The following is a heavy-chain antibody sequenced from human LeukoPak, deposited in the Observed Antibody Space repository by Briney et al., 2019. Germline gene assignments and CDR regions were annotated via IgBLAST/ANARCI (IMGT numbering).Heavy chain of an antibody. CDR1: GGSISSGGYY. V-gene: IGHV4-31*03. CDR2: IYYSGST. D-gene: IGHD5-12*01. CDR3: ARGPYIGFDPDYFDY. J-gene: IGHJ4*02. Sequence: SQTLSLTCTVSGGSISSGGYYWSWIRQHPGKGLEWIGYIYYSGSTYYNPSLKSRVTISVDTSKNQFSLKLSSVTAADTAVYYCARGPYIGFDPDYFDYWGQGTLVTVSS.